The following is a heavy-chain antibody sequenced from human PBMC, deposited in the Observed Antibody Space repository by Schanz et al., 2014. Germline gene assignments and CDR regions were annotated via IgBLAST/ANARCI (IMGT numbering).Heavy chain of an antibody. CDR1: GFTVSNSY. D-gene: IGHD1-7*01. J-gene: IGHJ4*02. V-gene: IGHV3-53*01. Sequence: DVQLVDSGGGLVQPGGSLRLSCAASGFTVSNSYIHWVRQAPGKGLEWVSTIYSSGSTYYADSVRGRFTISRDNSMNTLFLQMSSLRVEDTAVYYCAMGGYQLHHWGQGTLVTVSS. CDR2: IYSSGST. CDR3: AMGGYQLHH.